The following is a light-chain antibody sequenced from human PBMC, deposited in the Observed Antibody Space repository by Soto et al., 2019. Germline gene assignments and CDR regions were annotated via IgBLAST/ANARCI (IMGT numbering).Light chain of an antibody. CDR2: KAS. CDR1: QSISSW. V-gene: IGKV1-5*03. Sequence: DIQMTQSPSTLSASVGDRVTITCRASQSISSWLAWYQQKPWKAPKLLIYKASSLESGVPSRFSGSGYGTVFTLTISRLQPDDSATYYCQQYDVYSTFGQGTKVDIK. CDR3: QQYDVYST. J-gene: IGKJ1*01.